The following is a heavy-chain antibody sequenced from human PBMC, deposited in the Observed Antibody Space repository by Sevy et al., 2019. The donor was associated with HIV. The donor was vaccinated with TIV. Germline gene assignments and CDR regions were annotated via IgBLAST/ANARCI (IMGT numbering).Heavy chain of an antibody. CDR3: AKDLTVRYSTSSGDFDY. Sequence: GRFLRLSCTASGFTFSDYGMHWVRQAPGKGLEWVAFIRYDGSTKYYADSVKGRFTISRDNSKNTLFLQLNSLRVEDTAVYYCAKDLTVRYSTSSGDFDYWGQGSLVTVSS. CDR1: GFTFSDYG. J-gene: IGHJ4*02. V-gene: IGHV3-30*02. D-gene: IGHD6-6*01. CDR2: IRYDGSTK.